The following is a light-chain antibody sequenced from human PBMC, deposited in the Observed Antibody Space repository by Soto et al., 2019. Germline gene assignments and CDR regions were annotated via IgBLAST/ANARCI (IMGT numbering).Light chain of an antibody. Sequence: QSVLTQPASGSGAPGQAITISCTGNSSDVGVLNFVSGNQQHPGKAPKLMIYDVSNRPSGVSNRFSGSKSGNTASLTISGLQAEDEADYYCSSYTSSSTLYVFGTGTKVTVL. V-gene: IGLV2-14*01. CDR1: SSDVGVLNF. CDR3: SSYTSSSTLYV. CDR2: DVS. J-gene: IGLJ1*01.